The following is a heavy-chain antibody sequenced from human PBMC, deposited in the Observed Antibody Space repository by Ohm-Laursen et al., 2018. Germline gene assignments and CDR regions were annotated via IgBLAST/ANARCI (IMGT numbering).Heavy chain of an antibody. J-gene: IGHJ4*02. CDR3: ARVWARNGYYYFDY. CDR2: ISPKSGGT. CDR1: GYTFTGYY. Sequence: ASVKVSCKASGYTFTGYYIHWVRQAPGQGLEWMGWISPKSGGTNYAQKLQGRVTMTRDTSISTAYMELSSLRSDDTAVYYCARVWARNGYYYFDYWGQGTLVTVSS. V-gene: IGHV1-2*02. D-gene: IGHD3-3*01.